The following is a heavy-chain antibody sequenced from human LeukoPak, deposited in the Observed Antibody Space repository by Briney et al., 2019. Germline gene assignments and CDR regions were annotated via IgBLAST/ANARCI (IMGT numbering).Heavy chain of an antibody. D-gene: IGHD3-10*01. V-gene: IGHV3-74*01. CDR2: IKYDGSTS. CDR3: ARDSGSGSYSGY. CDR1: GFTFTTYW. J-gene: IGHJ4*02. Sequence: GGSLRLSCEASGFTFTTYWIHWVRQGPGKGLVWVSRIKYDGSTSNYADSVKGRFTISRDNAKNTVYLQMNSLRVEDTAVYYCARDSGSGSYSGYWGQGTLVTVSS.